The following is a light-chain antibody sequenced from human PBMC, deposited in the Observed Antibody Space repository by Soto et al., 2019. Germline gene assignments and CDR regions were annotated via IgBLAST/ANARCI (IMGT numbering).Light chain of an antibody. CDR2: DAS. Sequence: DIQMTQSPSTLSASVREKDTITSRASQSISTRLAWYQQKPGKAPKFLIYDASSLESGVPSRFSGSGSGTEFTLTISSLQPDDSATYYCQQYNSYWTFGQGTKV. CDR1: QSISTR. CDR3: QQYNSYWT. V-gene: IGKV1-5*01. J-gene: IGKJ1*01.